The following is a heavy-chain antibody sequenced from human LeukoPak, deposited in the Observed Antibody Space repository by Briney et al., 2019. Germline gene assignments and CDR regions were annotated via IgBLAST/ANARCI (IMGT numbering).Heavy chain of an antibody. J-gene: IGHJ4*02. D-gene: IGHD3-9*01. Sequence: SETLSLTCTVSGGSISSYYWSWIRPPPGKGLEWIGYIYYSGSTNYNPSLKSRVTISVDTSKNQFSLKLSSVTAADTAVYYCARVGYFERTLDYWGQGTLVTVSS. CDR2: IYYSGST. V-gene: IGHV4-59*01. CDR3: ARVGYFERTLDY. CDR1: GGSISSYY.